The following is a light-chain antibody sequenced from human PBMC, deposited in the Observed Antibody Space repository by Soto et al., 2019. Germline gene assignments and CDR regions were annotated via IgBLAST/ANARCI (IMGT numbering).Light chain of an antibody. CDR1: QSVSSN. CDR2: GAS. CDR3: QQYNNLPPPT. Sequence: IVVTQSRPTHAVSPVRMATLSCPTSQSVSSNLAWYQQQPRQAPRLLLYGASTRATGFPARFSGSGSGTEFTLTISSLHSEDFAVCYCQQYNNLPPPTFGGGTKVDI. V-gene: IGKV3-15*01. J-gene: IGKJ4*01.